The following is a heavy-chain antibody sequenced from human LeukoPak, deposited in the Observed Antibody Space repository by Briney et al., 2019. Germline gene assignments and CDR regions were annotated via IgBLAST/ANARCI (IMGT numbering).Heavy chain of an antibody. CDR1: GFTFSSYS. CDR3: ARAPGGGYYDSSPEPPDY. CDR2: ISSSSSYI. D-gene: IGHD3-22*01. V-gene: IGHV3-21*01. Sequence: PGGSLRLSCAASGFTFSSYSMNWVRQAPGKGLEWVSSISSSSSYIYYADSVKGRFTISRDNAKNSLYLQMNSLRAEDTAVYYCARAPGGGYYDSSPEPPDYWGQGTLVTVSS. J-gene: IGHJ4*02.